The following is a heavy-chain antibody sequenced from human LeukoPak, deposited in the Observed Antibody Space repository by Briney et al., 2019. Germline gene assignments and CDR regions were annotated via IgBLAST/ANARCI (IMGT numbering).Heavy chain of an antibody. V-gene: IGHV3-7*03. Sequence: GGSLRLSCAASGFTFSSYWMSWVRQAPGKGLEWVANIKKDGSEKYYVDSVKGRFTISRDNSKNTLYLQMNSLKAEDTAVYYCARGGLNTMVRGVIRYYYMDVWGKGTTVTISS. CDR2: IKKDGSEK. CDR1: GFTFSSYW. J-gene: IGHJ6*03. CDR3: ARGGLNTMVRGVIRYYYMDV. D-gene: IGHD3-10*01.